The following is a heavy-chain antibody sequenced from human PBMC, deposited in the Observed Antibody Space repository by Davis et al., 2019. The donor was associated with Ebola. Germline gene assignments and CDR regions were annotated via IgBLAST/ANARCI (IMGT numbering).Heavy chain of an antibody. CDR3: ARDSAPLDPRFELGSAY. CDR1: GLPFTNYW. J-gene: IGHJ4*02. V-gene: IGHV3-23*01. CDR2: ISGSGGDP. D-gene: IGHD7-27*01. Sequence: GESLKISCAASGLPFTNYWMSWVRQASGKGLEWVSRISGSGGDPHYADSVKGRFTISRDNSKNTLYLQMNTLRVEDTAVYYCARDSAPLDPRFELGSAYWGQGTLVTVSS.